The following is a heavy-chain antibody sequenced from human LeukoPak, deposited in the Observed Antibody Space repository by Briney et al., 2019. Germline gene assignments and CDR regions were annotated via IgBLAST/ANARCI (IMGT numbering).Heavy chain of an antibody. CDR3: ARDLAGPPQEAFDI. CDR2: IEGDGGVN. V-gene: IGHV3-7*01. J-gene: IGHJ3*02. Sequence: GGSLRLSCAASGVTFSSYWMTWVRQAPGKGLEWVASIEGDGGVNHYVASLTGPFTISRDNTKTSLYLQMNSLGADDTAVYYCARDLAGPPQEAFDIWGQGTMVTVSS. CDR1: GVTFSSYW.